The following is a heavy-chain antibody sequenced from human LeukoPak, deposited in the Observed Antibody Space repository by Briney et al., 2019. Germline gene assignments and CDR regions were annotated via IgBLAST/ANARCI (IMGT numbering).Heavy chain of an antibody. Sequence: SGXXFXSYAMSWVRQAPGKGLEWVSAISGSGGSTYYADSVKGRFTISRDNSKNTLYLQMNSLRAEDTAVYYCAKEKNVRNFDYWGQGTLVTVSS. CDR1: GXXFXSYA. V-gene: IGHV3-23*01. J-gene: IGHJ4*02. CDR3: AKEKNVRNFDY. CDR2: ISGSGGST.